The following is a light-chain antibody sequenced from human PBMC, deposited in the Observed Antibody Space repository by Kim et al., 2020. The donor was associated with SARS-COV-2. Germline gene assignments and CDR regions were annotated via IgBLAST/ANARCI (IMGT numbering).Light chain of an antibody. CDR2: GAS. CDR3: QQYSSSPHT. V-gene: IGKV3-20*01. Sequence: EFVLTQSPGTLSLSPGERATLSCRASQSVSSSYVAWYQQKPGQAPRLLIYGASSRATGIPDRFSGSGSGIDFTLTIRRLEPEDSAVYYCQQYSSSPHTFGQGTKVDIK. J-gene: IGKJ1*01. CDR1: QSVSSSY.